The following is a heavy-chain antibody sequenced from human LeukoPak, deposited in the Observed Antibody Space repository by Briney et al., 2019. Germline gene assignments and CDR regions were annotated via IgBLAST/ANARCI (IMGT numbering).Heavy chain of an antibody. V-gene: IGHV3-33*01. J-gene: IGHJ4*02. Sequence: GGSLRLSCAASGFTFSSYGMHWVRQAPGKGLEWVAVIWYDGSNKYYADSVKGRFTISRDNSKNTLYLQMNSLRAEDTAVYYCVRTTAAAGIDYWGQGTLVTVSS. CDR3: VRTTAAAGIDY. CDR1: GFTFSSYG. CDR2: IWYDGSNK. D-gene: IGHD6-13*01.